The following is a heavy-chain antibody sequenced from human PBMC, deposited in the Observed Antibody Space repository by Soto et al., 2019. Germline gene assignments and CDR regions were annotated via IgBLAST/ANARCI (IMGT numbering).Heavy chain of an antibody. J-gene: IGHJ3*02. CDR2: ISSSSSTI. V-gene: IGHV3-48*02. CDR3: AGVGNTARDAFDI. CDR1: GFTFSSYS. D-gene: IGHD2-2*02. Sequence: EVQLVESGGGLVQPGGSLRLSCAASGFTFSSYSMNWVRQAPGKGLEWVSYISSSSSTIYYADSVKGRFTISRDNAKNSRYLQMNSLRDEDTAVYYCAGVGNTARDAFDIWGQGTMVTVSS.